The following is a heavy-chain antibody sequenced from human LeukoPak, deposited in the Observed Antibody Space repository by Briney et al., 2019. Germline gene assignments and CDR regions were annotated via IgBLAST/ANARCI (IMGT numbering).Heavy chain of an antibody. Sequence: GGSLRLSCAASGFIFNSYWMHWVRQAPGKGLVWVSRINGDGSSTSYADSVQGRFTISRDNAKNTLFLQMNSMRAEDTAVYYCARGGGHYYDSSGPKGDIWGQGTMVTVS. CDR3: ARGGGHYYDSSGPKGDI. V-gene: IGHV3-74*01. CDR1: GFIFNSYW. D-gene: IGHD3-22*01. CDR2: INGDGSST. J-gene: IGHJ3*02.